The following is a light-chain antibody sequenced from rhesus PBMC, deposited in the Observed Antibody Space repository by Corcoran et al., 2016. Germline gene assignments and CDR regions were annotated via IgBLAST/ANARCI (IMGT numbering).Light chain of an antibody. V-gene: IGKV1-25*01. CDR3: QHYYSTPLP. CDR1: QGITTD. CDR2: EAS. J-gene: IGKJ4*01. Sequence: GDRVTITCRASQGITTDFAWYQQKPGETPKLLIYEASSLQSGIPSRFSGSGSGTDFTLTISSLQSEDFATYYCQHYYSTPLPFGRGTKVEIK.